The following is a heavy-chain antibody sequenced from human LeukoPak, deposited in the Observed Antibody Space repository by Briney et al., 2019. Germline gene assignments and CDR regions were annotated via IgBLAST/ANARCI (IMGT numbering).Heavy chain of an antibody. CDR1: GGTFSSYA. CDR2: IIPIFGTA. CDR3: ARDWGDYGGEYYFDH. V-gene: IGHV1-69*05. J-gene: IGHJ4*02. D-gene: IGHD4-17*01. Sequence: GSSVKVSCKASGGTFSSYAISWVRQAPGQGLEWMGGIIPIFGTANYAQKFQGRVTITTDESTSTAYMELSSLRSEDTAVYYCARDWGDYGGEYYFDHWGQGTLVTVSS.